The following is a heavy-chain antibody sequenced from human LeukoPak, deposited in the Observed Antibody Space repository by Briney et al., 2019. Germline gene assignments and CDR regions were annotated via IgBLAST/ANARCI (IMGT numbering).Heavy chain of an antibody. D-gene: IGHD3-22*01. V-gene: IGHV3-7*04. CDR3: ARDEHQYYSESSGRFDY. CDR2: IKQDGSEK. J-gene: IGHJ4*02. Sequence: GGSLRLSCVASGFTFSFYWMGWVRQAPGKGLEWVANIKQDGSEKYYVDSVKGRFTISRDNAKNSLYLKMNSLRAEDTAVYYCARDEHQYYSESSGRFDYWGQGTLVTVSS. CDR1: GFTFSFYW.